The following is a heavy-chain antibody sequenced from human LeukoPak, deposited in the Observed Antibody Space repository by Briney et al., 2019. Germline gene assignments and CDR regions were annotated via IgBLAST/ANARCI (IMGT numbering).Heavy chain of an antibody. CDR3: ARDQRITMVRGVAPVYYYYGMDV. D-gene: IGHD3-10*01. CDR2: IYSGGST. Sequence: PGGSLRLSCAASGFTVSSNYMSWVRQAPGKGLEWVSVIYSGGSTYYADSGKGRFTISRDNSKNTLYLQMHSLRAEDTAVYYCARDQRITMVRGVAPVYYYYGMDVWGKGATVTVSS. J-gene: IGHJ6*04. CDR1: GFTVSSNY. V-gene: IGHV3-53*01.